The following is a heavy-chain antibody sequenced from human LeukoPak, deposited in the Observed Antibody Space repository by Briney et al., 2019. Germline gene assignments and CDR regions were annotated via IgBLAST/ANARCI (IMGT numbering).Heavy chain of an antibody. V-gene: IGHV4-4*02. CDR3: SRENGAFSPFGY. CDR1: GGSISNTNW. CDR2: ISLTGLT. D-gene: IGHD2-8*01. J-gene: IGHJ4*02. Sequence: SGTLSLTCGVSGGSISNTNWWSWVRQPPGQGLEWIGEISLTGLTHYDPSLESRVTVSLDKSKNQLSLNLTSVTAADTAVYYCSRENGAFSPFGYWGQGILVTVLS.